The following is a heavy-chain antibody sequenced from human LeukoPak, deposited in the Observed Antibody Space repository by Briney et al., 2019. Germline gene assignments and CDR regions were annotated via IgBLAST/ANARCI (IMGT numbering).Heavy chain of an antibody. CDR1: GGSISSYY. CDR3: ARVMNGYSYGYVDY. CDR2: IYTSGST. D-gene: IGHD5-18*01. Sequence: SETLSLTCTVSGGSISSYYWSWIRQPAGKGLEWIGRIYTSGSTNYNPSLKSRVTMSVDTSKNQFSLKLSSVTAADTAVYYCARVMNGYSYGYVDYWGQGTLVTVSS. J-gene: IGHJ4*02. V-gene: IGHV4-4*07.